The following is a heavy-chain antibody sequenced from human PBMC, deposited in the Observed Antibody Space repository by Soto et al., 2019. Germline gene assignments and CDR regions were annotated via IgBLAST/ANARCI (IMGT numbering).Heavy chain of an antibody. Sequence: EVQLLESGGGLAQPGGSLRLSCAASGFTFTSYAMSWVRQAPGKGLEWVSSISGGGGSTYYADSVKGRFTISRDNSKNTLYLQMNSLRAEDTAIYYCAKQITNWYFALWGRGTLVTVFS. J-gene: IGHJ2*01. CDR3: AKQITNWYFAL. CDR1: GFTFTSYA. V-gene: IGHV3-23*01. D-gene: IGHD2-2*01. CDR2: ISGGGGST.